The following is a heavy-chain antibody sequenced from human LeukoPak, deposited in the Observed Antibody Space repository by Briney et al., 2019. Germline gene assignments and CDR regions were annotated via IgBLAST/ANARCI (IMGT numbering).Heavy chain of an antibody. CDR3: VKSGGYGLIDY. D-gene: IGHD1-26*01. CDR1: GASISGSGYY. J-gene: IGHJ4*02. V-gene: IGHV4-39*01. CDR2: IYYTGNT. Sequence: SETLSLTCAVSGASISGSGYYLGWIRQSPGKGLEWIGNIYYTGNTYYNASLQSRVTISIDTSENQFSLRLNSVTAADTAMYYCVKSGGYGLIDYWGPGTLVTVSS.